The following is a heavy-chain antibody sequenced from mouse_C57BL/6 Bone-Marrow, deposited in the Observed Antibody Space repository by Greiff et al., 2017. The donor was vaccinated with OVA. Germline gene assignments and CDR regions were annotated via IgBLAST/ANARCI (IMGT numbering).Heavy chain of an antibody. V-gene: IGHV1-66*01. CDR1: GYSFTRYY. Sequence: QVQLQQSGAELARPGASVKISCKASGYSFTRYYIPWVKQRPGTGLEWIGWIYPGSGNTKYNEKFTGKATLTADPSSSTAYMQLSSLTSEDSAVYYCARSRDPFDYWGQGTTLTVSS. CDR3: ARSRDPFDY. J-gene: IGHJ2*01. CDR2: IYPGSGNT. D-gene: IGHD2-13*01.